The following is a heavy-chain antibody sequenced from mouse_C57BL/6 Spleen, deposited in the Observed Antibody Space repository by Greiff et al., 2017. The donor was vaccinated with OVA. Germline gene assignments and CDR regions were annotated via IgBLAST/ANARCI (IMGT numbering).Heavy chain of an antibody. CDR1: GYTFTSYW. D-gene: IGHD1-1*01. Sequence: QVQLKQPGAELVKPGASVKLSCKASGYTFTSYWMHWVKQRPGRGLEWIGRIDPNSGGTKYNEKFKSKATLTVDKPSSTAYMQLSSLTSEDSAVYYCARYESYYYGSSYPYAMDYWGQGTSVTVSS. J-gene: IGHJ4*01. V-gene: IGHV1-72*01. CDR3: ARYESYYYGSSYPYAMDY. CDR2: IDPNSGGT.